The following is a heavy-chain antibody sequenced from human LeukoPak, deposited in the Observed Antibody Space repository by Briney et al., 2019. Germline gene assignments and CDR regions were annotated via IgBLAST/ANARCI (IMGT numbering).Heavy chain of an antibody. V-gene: IGHV4-4*02. J-gene: IGHJ4*02. CDR3: ARIPAFYYGDNWTSSNYFDY. D-gene: IGHD4-17*01. CDR2: IFQSGST. Sequence: PSGTLSLTCAVSGGSISDTKWWSWGRQPPGKGVEWIGEIFQSGSTHYNPSLKSRVTISVDRSKNQFSLKLTSVTAADTAVYYCARIPAFYYGDNWTSSNYFDYWGQGTPVTVSS. CDR1: GGSISDTKW.